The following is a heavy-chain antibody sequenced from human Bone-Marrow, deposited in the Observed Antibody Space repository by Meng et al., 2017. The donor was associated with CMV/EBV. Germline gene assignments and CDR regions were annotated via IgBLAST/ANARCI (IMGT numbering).Heavy chain of an antibody. CDR1: GYTFTGYY. CDR3: ARATMTTAPLLFDY. D-gene: IGHD4-17*01. Sequence: SVKVSCKASGYTFTGYYMHWVRQAPGQGLEWMGWIIPIFGTANYAQKFQGRVTITTDESTSTAYMELSSLRSEDTAVYYCARATMTTAPLLFDYWGQGTLVTVSS. CDR2: IIPIFGTA. J-gene: IGHJ4*02. V-gene: IGHV1-69*05.